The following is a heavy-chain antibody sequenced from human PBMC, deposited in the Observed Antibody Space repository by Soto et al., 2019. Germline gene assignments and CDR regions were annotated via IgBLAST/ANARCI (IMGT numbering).Heavy chain of an antibody. V-gene: IGHV3-48*02. CDR2: ISTTSFTI. D-gene: IGHD2-15*01. CDR1: GFSFIAYN. CDR3: ARDRCYDGTCYSASDS. J-gene: IGHJ5*01. Sequence: QPRGSLTLSPATSGFSFIAYNMGWVRRATGKGPEWIAYISTTSFTIYYADSVKGRFTISRDNDRNSLYLEMNSLRDEDTAVYYCARDRCYDGTCYSASDSWGQGTLVTVSS.